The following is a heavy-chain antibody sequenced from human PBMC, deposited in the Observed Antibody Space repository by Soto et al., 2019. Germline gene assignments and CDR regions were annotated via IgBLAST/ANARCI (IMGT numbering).Heavy chain of an antibody. D-gene: IGHD6-19*01. CDR2: INPNSGGT. V-gene: IGHV1-2*02. CDR3: ARDSQWLTRGWFDH. CDR1: GYTFTGYY. J-gene: IGHJ5*02. Sequence: QVQLVQSGAEVKKPGASVKVSCKASGYTFTGYYMHWVRQAPGQGLEWMGWINPNSGGTNYAQTFQGRVTMTRDTSISTAYMELSRLRSDDTAVYYCARDSQWLTRGWFDHWGQGTLVTVSS.